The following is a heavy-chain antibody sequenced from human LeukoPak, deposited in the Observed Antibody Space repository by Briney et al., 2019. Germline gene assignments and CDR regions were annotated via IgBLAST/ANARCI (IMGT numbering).Heavy chain of an antibody. J-gene: IGHJ4*02. D-gene: IGHD2-21*02. Sequence: ASVKVSCKASGYTFTSYGISWVRQAPGQGLEWLGWISTCNGNTNYAQKLQGRVTMTIDTSTSTAYMELRSLRAEDTAVYYCAKDDGGDCVDYWGQGTLVTVSS. CDR2: ISTCNGNT. V-gene: IGHV1-18*01. CDR3: AKDDGGDCVDY. CDR1: GYTFTSYG.